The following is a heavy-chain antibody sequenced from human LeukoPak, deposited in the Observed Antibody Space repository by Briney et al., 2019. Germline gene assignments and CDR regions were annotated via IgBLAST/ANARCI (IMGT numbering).Heavy chain of an antibody. CDR2: ISNSGSTT. J-gene: IGHJ4*02. V-gene: IGHV3-23*01. Sequence: GGSLRLSCAASGFIFSSYAMSWVRQAPGKGLEWVSSISNSGSTTYNADSVKGRFIISRDNSKNTLYLQMNSLRAEDTAVYYCAKDTSHGLVSPVDYWGQGTLVTVSS. CDR1: GFIFSSYA. D-gene: IGHD6-19*01. CDR3: AKDTSHGLVSPVDY.